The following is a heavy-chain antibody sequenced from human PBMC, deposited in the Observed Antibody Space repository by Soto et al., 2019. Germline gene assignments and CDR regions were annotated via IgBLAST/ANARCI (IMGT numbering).Heavy chain of an antibody. CDR3: ARPPWDGSSGYYFGY. D-gene: IGHD6-6*01. CDR2: IYHSGST. Sequence: QVQLQESGPGLVKPSGTLSLTCAVSGGSISSSNWWSWVRQPPGKGLEWIGEIYHSGSTNYNPSPKRPLTXAXAXPXTQSSLMLRSVTAPVTAVSSCARPPWDGSSGYYFGYWCQGTLVTVSS. J-gene: IGHJ4*02. CDR1: GGSISSSNW. V-gene: IGHV4-4*02.